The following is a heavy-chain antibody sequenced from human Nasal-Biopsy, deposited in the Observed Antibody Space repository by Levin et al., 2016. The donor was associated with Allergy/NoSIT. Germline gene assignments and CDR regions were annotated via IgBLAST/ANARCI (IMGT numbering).Heavy chain of an antibody. CDR1: GGSVRSSTDY. Sequence: SETLSLTCSVSGGSVRSSTDYWSWIRQPPGKGLEWIGYIYDSGSTNYKTSLESRVTISVDTSKNQFSLKLRSVTAADTAVYYCARGLFGWYYLDLWGRGTLVTVSS. D-gene: IGHD6-13*01. CDR2: IYDSGST. J-gene: IGHJ2*01. V-gene: IGHV4-61*01. CDR3: ARGLFGWYYLDL.